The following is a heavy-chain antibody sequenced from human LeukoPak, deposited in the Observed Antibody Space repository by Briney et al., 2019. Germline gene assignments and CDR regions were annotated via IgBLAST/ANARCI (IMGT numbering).Heavy chain of an antibody. V-gene: IGHV4-39*01. Sequence: PSETLSLTCTVSGGSISSSSYYWGWIRQPPGKGLEWIGSIYYGGSTYYNTSLTSRVTISVDTSKNQFSLRLSSVTAADTAVYYCASLGLYCSSTSCYHWGQGTLVTVSS. CDR1: GGSISSSSYY. CDR3: ASLGLYCSSTSCYH. J-gene: IGHJ4*02. CDR2: IYYGGST. D-gene: IGHD2-2*01.